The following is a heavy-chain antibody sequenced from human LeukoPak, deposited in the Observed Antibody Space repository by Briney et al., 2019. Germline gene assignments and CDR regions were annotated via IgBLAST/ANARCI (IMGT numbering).Heavy chain of an antibody. D-gene: IGHD6-13*01. CDR3: ATPRERHSSSWTFDY. V-gene: IGHV3-30*02. Sequence: GGSLRLSCSASKFRFSDYGMHWVRQAPGKGLEWVPFIRYDGSNKYYADSVKGRFTISRDNSKNTLYLQMNSLRAEDTAVYYCATPRERHSSSWTFDYWGQGTLVTVSS. CDR1: KFRFSDYG. CDR2: IRYDGSNK. J-gene: IGHJ4*02.